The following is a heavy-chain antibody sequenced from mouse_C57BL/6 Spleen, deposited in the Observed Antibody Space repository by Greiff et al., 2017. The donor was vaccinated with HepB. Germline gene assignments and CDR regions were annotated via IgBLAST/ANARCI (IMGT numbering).Heavy chain of an antibody. V-gene: IGHV1-59*01. CDR3: ATNYFDY. CDR2: IDPSDSYT. Sequence: QVPLQQPGAELVRPGTSVKLSCKASGYTFTRYWVHWVKQRPGQGLEWIGVIDPSDSYTNYNQKFKGKATLTVDTSSSTAYMQLSSLTSEDSAVYYCATNYFDYWGQGTTLTVSS. CDR1: GYTFTRYW. J-gene: IGHJ2*01.